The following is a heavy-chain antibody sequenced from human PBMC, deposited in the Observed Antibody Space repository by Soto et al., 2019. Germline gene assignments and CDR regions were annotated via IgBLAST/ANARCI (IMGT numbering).Heavy chain of an antibody. CDR2: INAGNGNT. CDR1: GYTFTSYA. V-gene: IGHV1-3*01. D-gene: IGHD1-1*01. CDR3: ARLNWNDAEVVEWFDP. Sequence: ASVKVSCKASGYTFTSYAMHWVRQAPGQRLEWMGWINAGNGNTKYSQKFQGRVTITRDTSASTAYMELSSLRSEDTAVYYCARLNWNDAEVVEWFDPWGQGTLVTVSS. J-gene: IGHJ5*02.